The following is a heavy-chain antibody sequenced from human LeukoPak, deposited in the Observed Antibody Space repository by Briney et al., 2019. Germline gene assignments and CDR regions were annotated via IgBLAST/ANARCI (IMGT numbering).Heavy chain of an antibody. CDR1: GYTFTRNA. CDR2: INTGNGVT. Sequence: ASVKVACKASGYTFTRNAMHWVRQAPGQRLEWMGWINTGNGVTKYSQKFRGRVTITRDISASTVYMELSSLTSEDTAVYYCARGRILLWFGDSPDFDYWGQGTLVTVSS. V-gene: IGHV1-3*04. CDR3: ARGRILLWFGDSPDFDY. D-gene: IGHD3-10*01. J-gene: IGHJ4*02.